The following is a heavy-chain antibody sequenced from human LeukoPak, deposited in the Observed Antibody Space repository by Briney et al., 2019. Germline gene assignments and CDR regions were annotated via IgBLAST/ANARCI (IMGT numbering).Heavy chain of an antibody. D-gene: IGHD4-23*01. V-gene: IGHV3-23*01. Sequence: GGSLRLSCAASGFTFSSYAMTWVRQAPGKGLEWVSGISGSGVNTFYADSVKGRFTISRDNSKNTLYLQMNSLRDEDTAVYYCVRDRAGGNSVWFDPWGQGTLVTVSS. CDR3: VRDRAGGNSVWFDP. CDR2: ISGSGVNT. CDR1: GFTFSSYA. J-gene: IGHJ5*02.